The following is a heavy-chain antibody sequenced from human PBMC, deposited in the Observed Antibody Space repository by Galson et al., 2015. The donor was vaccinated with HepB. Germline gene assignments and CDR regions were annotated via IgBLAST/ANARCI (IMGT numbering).Heavy chain of an antibody. CDR2: ISGSGGST. Sequence: SLRLSCAASGFTFSSYAMSWVRQAPGKGLEWVSAISGSGGSTYYADSVKGRFTISRDNSKNTLYLQMNSLRAEDTAVYYCAKTGCSSTSCLDFDYWGQGTLVTVSS. D-gene: IGHD2-2*01. V-gene: IGHV3-23*01. CDR1: GFTFSSYA. J-gene: IGHJ4*02. CDR3: AKTGCSSTSCLDFDY.